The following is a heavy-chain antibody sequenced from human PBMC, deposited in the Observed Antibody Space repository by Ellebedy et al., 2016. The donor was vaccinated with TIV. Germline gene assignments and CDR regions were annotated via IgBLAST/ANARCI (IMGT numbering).Heavy chain of an antibody. J-gene: IGHJ4*02. CDR3: ALSPIAVAGLRWGDY. CDR1: GFSLSTSGVG. V-gene: IGHV2-5*02. CDR2: IYWDDDK. D-gene: IGHD6-19*01. Sequence: SGPTLVKPTQTLTLTCTFSGFSLSTSGVGVGWIRQPPGKALEWLALIYWDDDKRYSPSLKSRLTITKDTSKNQVVLTMTNMDPVDTATYYCALSPIAVAGLRWGDYWGQGTLVTVSS.